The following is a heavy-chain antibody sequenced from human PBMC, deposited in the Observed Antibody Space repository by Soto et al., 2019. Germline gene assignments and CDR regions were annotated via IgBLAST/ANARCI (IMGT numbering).Heavy chain of an antibody. CDR2: ISFDGRNK. D-gene: IGHD5-12*01. CDR1: GFTFSSYT. J-gene: IGHJ4*02. Sequence: QVQLVESGGGVVQPGRSLRLSCVASGFTFSSYTMHWVRQAPGKGLEWVAAISFDGRNKYYADSVKDRFTVSRDNSKNTLYVQMNRLRAEDTAVYYCGRDRRCGNGYNLGFDYWGQGTLVTVSS. V-gene: IGHV3-30*04. CDR3: GRDRRCGNGYNLGFDY.